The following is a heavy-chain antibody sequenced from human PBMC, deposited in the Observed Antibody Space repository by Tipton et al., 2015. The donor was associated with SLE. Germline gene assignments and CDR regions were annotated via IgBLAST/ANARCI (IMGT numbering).Heavy chain of an antibody. CDR3: ARHGPNGYYFDY. J-gene: IGHJ4*02. V-gene: IGHV4-34*01. CDR1: GGSFSGYY. D-gene: IGHD2-8*01. Sequence: TLSLTCAVYGGSFSGYYWSWIRQPPGKGLEWIGEINHSGSTNYNPSLKSRVTISEDTSKKQFSLKLSSVTAADTAVYYCARHGPNGYYFDYWGQGTLVTVSS. CDR2: INHSGST.